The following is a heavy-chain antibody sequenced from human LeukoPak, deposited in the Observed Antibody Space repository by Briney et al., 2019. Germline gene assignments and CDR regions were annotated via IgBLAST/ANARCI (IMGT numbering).Heavy chain of an antibody. CDR2: ISSSSSYI. D-gene: IGHD6-13*01. Sequence: GGSLRLSCAASGFTFSSYGMSWVRQAPGKGLEWVSSISSSSSYIYYADSVKGRFTISRDNAKNSLYLQMNSLRAEDTAVYYCAREGQQLDYYYYYYYYMDVWGKGTTVTVSS. V-gene: IGHV3-21*01. J-gene: IGHJ6*03. CDR1: GFTFSSYG. CDR3: AREGQQLDYYYYYYYYMDV.